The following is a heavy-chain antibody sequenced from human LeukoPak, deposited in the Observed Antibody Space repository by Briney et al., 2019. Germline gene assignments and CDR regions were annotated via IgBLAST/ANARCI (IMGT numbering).Heavy chain of an antibody. D-gene: IGHD3-3*01. CDR3: ARAGYHDFRSGYYGFDY. CDR1: GYTFTSYA. V-gene: IGHV1-3*03. CDR2: INAGNGNT. J-gene: IGHJ4*02. Sequence: ASVKVSCKASGYTFTSYAMHWVRQAPGQRLEWMGWINAGNGNTKYSQDFQGRVTFTRDTSATTAYMELSSLTSEDMAVYYCARAGYHDFRSGYYGFDYWGQGTLVTVSS.